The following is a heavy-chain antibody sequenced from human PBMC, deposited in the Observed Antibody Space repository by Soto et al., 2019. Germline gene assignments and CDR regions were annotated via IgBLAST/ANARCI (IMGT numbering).Heavy chain of an antibody. V-gene: IGHV3-23*01. D-gene: IGHD3-22*01. CDR2: ITGSGVT. Sequence: PGGSLRLSCAASGFTFSNYAMSWVRQAPGMGLEWVSVITGSGVTYYADSVKGRFTLSRDNSKNTLYLQMNSLRAGDTAVYYCARDLYYFDSSASYYVPLHSWGQGALVTASS. CDR1: GFTFSNYA. CDR3: ARDLYYFDSSASYYVPLHS. J-gene: IGHJ4*02.